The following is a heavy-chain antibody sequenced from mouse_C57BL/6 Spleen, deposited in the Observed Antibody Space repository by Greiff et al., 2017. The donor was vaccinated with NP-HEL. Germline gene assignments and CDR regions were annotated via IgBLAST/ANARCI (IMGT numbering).Heavy chain of an antibody. D-gene: IGHD1-1*01. J-gene: IGHJ1*03. V-gene: IGHV7-3*01. CDR1: GFTFTDYY. CDR2: IRNKANGYTT. CDR3: ARSPNYYYGSSYYWYFDV. Sequence: EVMLVESGGGLVQPGGSLSLSCAASGFTFTDYYMSWVRQPPGKALEWLGFIRNKANGYTTEYSASVKGRFTISRDNSQSILYLQMNALRAEDSATYDCARSPNYYYGSSYYWYFDVWGTGTTVTVSS.